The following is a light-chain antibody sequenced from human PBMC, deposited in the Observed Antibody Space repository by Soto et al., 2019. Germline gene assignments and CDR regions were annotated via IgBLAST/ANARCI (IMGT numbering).Light chain of an antibody. CDR3: QQYGDSGT. CDR1: QSVSNNY. CDR2: GAS. Sequence: EIGLTQSPGTLSLSPGERATLSCRASQSVSNNYLAWYQQKPGQAPRLLIYGASNRATGIPDRFSGSGSGTDFTLTISRLEPEDFAVYYCQQYGDSGTFGQGTKVDIK. J-gene: IGKJ1*01. V-gene: IGKV3-20*01.